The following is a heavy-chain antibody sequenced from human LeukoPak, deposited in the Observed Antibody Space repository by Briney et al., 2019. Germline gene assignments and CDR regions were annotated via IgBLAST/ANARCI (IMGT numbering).Heavy chain of an antibody. CDR1: GFTFSSYA. CDR2: ISSSGGNT. J-gene: IGHJ4*02. D-gene: IGHD3-16*02. V-gene: IGHV3-23*01. Sequence: GGSLRLSCTASGFTFSSYAMTWVRQAPGQGLEWVSSISSSGGNTYYADSVKGRFTFSRDNSRNTLHLQMNSLRAEDTAVYYCAKTVSGSYSYQGGDYWGQGTLVTVSS. CDR3: AKTVSGSYSYQGGDY.